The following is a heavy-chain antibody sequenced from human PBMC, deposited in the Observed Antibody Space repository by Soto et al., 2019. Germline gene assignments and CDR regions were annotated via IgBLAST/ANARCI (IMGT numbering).Heavy chain of an antibody. Sequence: XSVKVSCKASGYPFTSYYMHWVRQAPGQGLEWMGIINPSGGSTSYAQKFQGRVTMTRDTSTSTVYMELSSPRSEDTAVYYCARWSITMVRGVSYGMDVWGQGTTVTVSS. D-gene: IGHD3-10*01. J-gene: IGHJ6*02. CDR1: GYPFTSYY. CDR3: ARWSITMVRGVSYGMDV. V-gene: IGHV1-46*01. CDR2: INPSGGST.